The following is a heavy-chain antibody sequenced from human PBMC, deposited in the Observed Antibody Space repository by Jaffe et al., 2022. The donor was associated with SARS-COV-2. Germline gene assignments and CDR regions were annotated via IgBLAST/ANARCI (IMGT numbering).Heavy chain of an antibody. CDR2: IYTSGST. D-gene: IGHD3-10*01. CDR3: ARSLMVRGVIFFDP. J-gene: IGHJ5*02. V-gene: IGHV4-4*07. CDR1: GGSISSYY. Sequence: QVQLQESGPGLVKPSETLSLTCTVSGGSISSYYWSWIRQPAGKGLEWIGRIYTSGSTNYNPSLKSRVTMSVDTSKNQFSLKLSSVTAADTAVYYCARSLMVRGVIFFDPWGQGTLVTVSS.